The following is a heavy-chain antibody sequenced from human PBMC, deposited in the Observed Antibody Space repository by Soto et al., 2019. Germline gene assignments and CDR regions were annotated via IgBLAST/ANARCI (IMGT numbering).Heavy chain of an antibody. J-gene: IGHJ6*02. V-gene: IGHV4-34*09. Sequence: SETLSLTCAVYGGSFSGYYWTWIRQPPGTGLEWIGEINHSGSTNYNPSLKSRVTISVDTSKNQFSLKLSSVTAADTAVYYCARDQRIFGVVRPSTGMDVWGQGTTVTVSS. CDR3: ARDQRIFGVVRPSTGMDV. D-gene: IGHD3-3*01. CDR1: GGSFSGYY. CDR2: INHSGST.